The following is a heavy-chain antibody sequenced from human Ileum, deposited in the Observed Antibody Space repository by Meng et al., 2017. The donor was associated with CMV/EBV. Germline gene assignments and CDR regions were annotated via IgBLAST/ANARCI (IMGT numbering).Heavy chain of an antibody. Sequence: GESLKISCEVSGLGVSDNNMAWLRQFPGKGLEWVSTLYMGSAHYASSVEGRFSISRDNVKNMMFLQMNGLTTEDTAVYYCAREQSGAWSGYFDYWGQGVLVTVSS. CDR2: LYMGSA. J-gene: IGHJ4*02. V-gene: IGHV3-53*01. CDR1: GLGVSDNN. CDR3: AREQSGAWSGYFDY. D-gene: IGHD3-3*01.